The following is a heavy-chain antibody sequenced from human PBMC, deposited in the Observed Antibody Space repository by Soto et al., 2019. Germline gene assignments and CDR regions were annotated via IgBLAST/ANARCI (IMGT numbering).Heavy chain of an antibody. CDR2: IYYSGST. CDR1: GGSISSYY. D-gene: IGHD6-13*01. CDR3: ARFRAAGTRDPYYYGMDV. V-gene: IGHV4-59*01. Sequence: SETLSLTCTVSGGSISSYYWSWIRQPPGKGLEWIGYIYYSGSTNYNPSLKSRVTISVDTSKNQFSLKLSSVTAADTAVYYCARFRAAGTRDPYYYGMDVWGQGTTVTVS. J-gene: IGHJ6*02.